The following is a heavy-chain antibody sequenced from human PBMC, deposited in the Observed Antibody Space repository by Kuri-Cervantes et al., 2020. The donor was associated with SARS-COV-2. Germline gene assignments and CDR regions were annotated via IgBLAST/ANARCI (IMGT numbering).Heavy chain of an antibody. CDR2: IRYDGSNK. V-gene: IGHV3-30*02. D-gene: IGHD6-25*01. J-gene: IGHJ3*02. CDR3: ARDRSQSSENAFDI. CDR1: GFTFSSYG. Sequence: GGSLRLSCAASGFTFSSYGMHWVRQAPGKGLEWVAFIRYDGSNKYYADSVKGRFTISRDNSKNTLYLQMNSLRAEDAAVYYCARDRSQSSENAFDIWGQGTMVTVSS.